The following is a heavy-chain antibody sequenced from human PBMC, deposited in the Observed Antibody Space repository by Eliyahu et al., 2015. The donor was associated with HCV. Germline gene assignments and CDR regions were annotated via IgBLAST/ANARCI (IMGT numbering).Heavy chain of an antibody. CDR2: ISSSGSTI. V-gene: IGHV3-48*03. Sequence: EVQLVESGGGLVQPGGSLXLSCAASGXXFSSYEMNWVRQAPGKGLEWVSYISSSGSTIYYADSVKGRFTISRDNAKNSLYLQMNSLRAEDTAVYYCARAGLHYDYFDYWGQGTLVTVSS. D-gene: IGHD5-12*01. CDR3: ARAGLHYDYFDY. CDR1: GXXFSSYE. J-gene: IGHJ4*02.